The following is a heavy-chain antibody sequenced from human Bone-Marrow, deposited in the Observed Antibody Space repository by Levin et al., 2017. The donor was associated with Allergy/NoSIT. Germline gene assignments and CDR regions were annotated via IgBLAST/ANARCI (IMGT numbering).Heavy chain of an antibody. CDR3: ARGKGYYDFWSSPGYGMDV. Sequence: GGSLRLSCAASGFTFSSYWMHWVRQAPGKGLVWVSRINSDGSSTSYADSVKGRFTISRDNAKNTLYLQMNSLRAEDTAVYYCARGKGYYDFWSSPGYGMDVWGQGTTVTVSS. J-gene: IGHJ6*02. V-gene: IGHV3-74*01. CDR2: INSDGSST. D-gene: IGHD3-3*01. CDR1: GFTFSSYW.